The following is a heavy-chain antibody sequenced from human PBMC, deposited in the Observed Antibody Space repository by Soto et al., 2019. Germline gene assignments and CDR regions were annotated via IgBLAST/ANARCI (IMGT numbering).Heavy chain of an antibody. J-gene: IGHJ3*02. V-gene: IGHV4-38-2*01. Sequence: SETLSLTRAVSGYSISSGYYWGWIRQPPGQGLEWIGSIYHRGSTYYNPSLKSRVTISVDTSKNQFSLKLSSVTAADTAVYYCARTTYYYDSSGPNDAFDIWGQGTMVT. CDR1: GYSISSGYY. CDR2: IYHRGST. D-gene: IGHD3-22*01. CDR3: ARTTYYYDSSGPNDAFDI.